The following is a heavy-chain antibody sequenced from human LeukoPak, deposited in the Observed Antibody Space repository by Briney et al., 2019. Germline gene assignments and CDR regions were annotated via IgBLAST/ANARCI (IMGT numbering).Heavy chain of an antibody. J-gene: IGHJ4*02. CDR1: GYSFTSYW. CDR3: ASHPSYSSGWYEGYY. D-gene: IGHD6-19*01. V-gene: IGHV5-51*01. Sequence: AESLKISCKGSGYSFTSYWIGWVRQMPGKGLEWMGIIYTGDSDTRYSPSFQGQVTISADKSISTAYLQWSSLRASDTAMYYCASHPSYSSGWYEGYYWGQGTLVTVSS. CDR2: IYTGDSDT.